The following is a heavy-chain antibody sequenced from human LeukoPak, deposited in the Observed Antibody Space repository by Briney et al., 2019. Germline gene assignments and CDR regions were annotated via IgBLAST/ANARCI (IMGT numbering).Heavy chain of an antibody. CDR3: VITSATGPLDY. CDR1: GFTFSNHA. D-gene: IGHD6-6*01. V-gene: IGHV3-30-3*01. CDR2: ISFDGSSK. Sequence: PGGSLRLSCAASGFTFSNHAMHWVRQAPGKGLEWVAVISFDGSSKYYADSVKGRFTISRDNSKNTLYLQMSSLRVEDTAVYYCVITSATGPLDYWGQGTLVTVSS. J-gene: IGHJ4*02.